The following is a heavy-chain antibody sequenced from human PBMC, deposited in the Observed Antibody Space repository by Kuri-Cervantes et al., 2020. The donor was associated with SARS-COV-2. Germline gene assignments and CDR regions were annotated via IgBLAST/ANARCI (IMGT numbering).Heavy chain of an antibody. J-gene: IGHJ4*02. D-gene: IGHD6-6*01. CDR3: AKSGTKYSSPQSYFDY. CDR2: ISSNGGST. V-gene: IGHV3-64*04. CDR1: GFTFSSYA. Sequence: GGSLRLSCSASGFTFSSYAMHWVRQAPGKGLEYVSAISSNGGSTYYADSVKGRFTISRDNSKNTLYLQMNSLRAEDTAVYYCAKSGTKYSSPQSYFDYWGQGTLVTVSS.